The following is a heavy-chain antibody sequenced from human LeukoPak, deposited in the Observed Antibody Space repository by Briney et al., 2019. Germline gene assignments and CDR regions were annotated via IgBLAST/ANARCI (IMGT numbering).Heavy chain of an antibody. V-gene: IGHV3-23*01. D-gene: IGHD2-8*01. J-gene: IGHJ4*02. CDR1: GFTYGTYA. CDR3: ALYCTNGVCSGTIDY. Sequence: GGSLRLSCAASGFTYGTYAVSWVRQAPGKGLDWVSAISDNGAATYYADSVRGRFTVSRDNSINTVYLQMNSLRAEDTAVYYCALYCTNGVCSGTIDYWGQGTLVTVSS. CDR2: ISDNGAAT.